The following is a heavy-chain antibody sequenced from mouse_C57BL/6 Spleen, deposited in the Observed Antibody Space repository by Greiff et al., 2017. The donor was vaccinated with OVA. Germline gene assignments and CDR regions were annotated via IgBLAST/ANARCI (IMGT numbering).Heavy chain of an antibody. CDR2: IYPGDGDT. J-gene: IGHJ4*01. CDR3: ARETAHYAMDY. D-gene: IGHD3-2*01. CDR1: GYAFSSYW. V-gene: IGHV1-80*01. Sequence: QVQLQQSGAELVKPGASVKISCKASGYAFSSYWMNWVKQRPGKGLEWIGQIYPGDGDTNYNGKFKGKATLTADKSSSTAYMQLSSLTSEDSAVDFCARETAHYAMDYWGQGTSVTVSS.